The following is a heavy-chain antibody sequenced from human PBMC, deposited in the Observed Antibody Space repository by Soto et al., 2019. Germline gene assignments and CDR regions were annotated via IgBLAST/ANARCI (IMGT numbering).Heavy chain of an antibody. Sequence: SETLSLTCTVSNESMSSGGYFWVWIRQRPGKGLEWIGHISSSGSANPNPSLKSRVSMSVDSSNNQFSLKLTSVTVADTAVYYCAKDQASGQGSFDSWGQGTLVTVSS. CDR2: ISSSGSA. CDR3: AKDQASGQGSFDS. CDR1: NESMSSGGYF. D-gene: IGHD2-15*01. J-gene: IGHJ4*02. V-gene: IGHV4-31*03.